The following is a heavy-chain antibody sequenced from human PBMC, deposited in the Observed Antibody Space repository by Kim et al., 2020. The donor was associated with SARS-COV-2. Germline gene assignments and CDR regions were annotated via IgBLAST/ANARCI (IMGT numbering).Heavy chain of an antibody. D-gene: IGHD6-13*01. V-gene: IGHV3-7*01. J-gene: IGHJ4*02. CDR2: IKQDGSVK. CDR3: ARDMDGFNSGISDY. CDR1: GITFRNFW. Sequence: GGSLRLSCAASGITFRNFWMSWVRQAPGKGLEWVANIKQDGSVKFYVDSVKGRFTISRDNAENSLSLEMNSLRAEDTAVYYCARDMDGFNSGISDYWGQGTLVTVSS.